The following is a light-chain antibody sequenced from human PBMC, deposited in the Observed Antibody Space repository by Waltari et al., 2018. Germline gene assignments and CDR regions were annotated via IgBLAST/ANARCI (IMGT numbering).Light chain of an antibody. CDR1: SSDVGGYNY. J-gene: IGLJ2*01. CDR2: DVS. V-gene: IGLV2-11*01. Sequence: QSALTQPRSVSGSPGQSVTISCTGTSSDVGGYNYVSWYQQHQGKAPKLMIYDVSKRPAGVPERFSGAKSGNTASLTISVLQAEDEADYYCGSYAGSYTLVFGGGTKLTVL. CDR3: GSYAGSYTLV.